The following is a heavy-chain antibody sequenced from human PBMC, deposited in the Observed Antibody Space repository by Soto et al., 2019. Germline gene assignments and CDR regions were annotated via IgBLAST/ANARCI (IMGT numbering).Heavy chain of an antibody. Sequence: QVQLQQSGPGLVKPSETLSLTCTVSGGSIRSYYWSWIRQPAGKALEWIGRIYTSGTTNYNPSLTSRVTILLDTSKNQFALDLSSVTAADTAVYYCAREGSSGFGMDVWGQGTTVTVSS. D-gene: IGHD6-25*01. J-gene: IGHJ6*02. CDR3: AREGSSGFGMDV. CDR2: IYTSGTT. CDR1: GGSIRSYY. V-gene: IGHV4-4*07.